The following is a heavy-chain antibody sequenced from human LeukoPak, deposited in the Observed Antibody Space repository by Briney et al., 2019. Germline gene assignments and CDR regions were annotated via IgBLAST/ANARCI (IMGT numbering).Heavy chain of an antibody. CDR3: ARGAHSGSYFLIDY. V-gene: IGHV1-2*02. J-gene: IGHJ4*02. D-gene: IGHD1-26*01. Sequence: ASVKVSCKASGYTFTGYYMHWVRQAPGQGPEWMGWLNPDSGGTNYAQNSQARVTMTRDTSITTAYMELTRLTSDDTAVYYCARGAHSGSYFLIDYWGQGTLVTVSS. CDR2: LNPDSGGT. CDR1: GYTFTGYY.